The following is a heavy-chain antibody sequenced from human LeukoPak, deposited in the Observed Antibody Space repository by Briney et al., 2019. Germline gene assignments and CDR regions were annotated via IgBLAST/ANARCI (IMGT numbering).Heavy chain of an antibody. CDR2: ISYDGSNK. J-gene: IGHJ3*02. CDR1: GFTFSSYG. Sequence: GGSLRLSCAASGFTFSSYGMHWVRQAPGKGLEWVAVISYDGSNKYYADSVKGRFTVSRDNSKNTLYLQMNSLRAEDTAVYYCARDYYDSSGSNAFDIWGQGTMVTVSS. CDR3: ARDYYDSSGSNAFDI. V-gene: IGHV3-30*03. D-gene: IGHD3-22*01.